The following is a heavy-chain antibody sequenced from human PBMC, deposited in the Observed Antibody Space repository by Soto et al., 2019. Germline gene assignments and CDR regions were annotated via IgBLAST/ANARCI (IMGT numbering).Heavy chain of an antibody. CDR2: IIPIFGTA. D-gene: IGHD4-17*01. CDR3: ARGRFHDYGKSNYYYYGMDV. V-gene: IGHV1-69*01. J-gene: IGHJ6*02. CDR1: GGTFSSYA. Sequence: QVQLVQSGAEVKKPGSSVKVSCKASGGTFSSYAISWVRQAPGQGLEWMGGIIPIFGTATYAQKFQGRVTIPADESTSTAYMELSSLRSEVTAVYYCARGRFHDYGKSNYYYYGMDVWGQGTTVTVSS.